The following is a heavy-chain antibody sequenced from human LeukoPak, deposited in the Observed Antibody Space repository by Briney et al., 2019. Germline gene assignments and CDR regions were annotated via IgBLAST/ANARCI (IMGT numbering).Heavy chain of an antibody. V-gene: IGHV3-66*01. CDR1: GFTVSSKY. J-gene: IGHJ4*02. Sequence: GGSLRLSCAASGFTVSSKYMNWVRQAPGKGLEWVSVIYSGGTTYYTDSVKGRFTISRDNSRNTIFPQMNSLRAEDTAVYYCARDFFFGQLVDRVNFDYWGQGTLVTVSS. CDR3: ARDFFFGQLVDRVNFDY. D-gene: IGHD6-6*01. CDR2: IYSGGTT.